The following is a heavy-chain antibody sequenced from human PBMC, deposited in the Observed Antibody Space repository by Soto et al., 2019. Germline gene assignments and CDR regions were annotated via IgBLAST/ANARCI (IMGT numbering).Heavy chain of an antibody. D-gene: IGHD1-1*01. CDR2: ISPYNGRT. J-gene: IGHJ6*02. Sequence: ASVKVSCKASGYSFTGYGIAWVRQVPGQGPEWMGWISPYNGRTKYAQNVQGRDVMTADTSTNIVYLELRSLRSDDTARYYCGRGRTDSYAMDVWGQGTTVAVSS. CDR1: GYSFTGYG. CDR3: GRGRTDSYAMDV. V-gene: IGHV1-18*01.